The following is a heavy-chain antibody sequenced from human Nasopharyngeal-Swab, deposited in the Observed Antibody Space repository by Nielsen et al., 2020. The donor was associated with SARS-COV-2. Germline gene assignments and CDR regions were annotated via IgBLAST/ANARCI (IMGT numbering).Heavy chain of an antibody. J-gene: IGHJ4*02. CDR2: NVPALGLP. CDR1: RYTFTNSA. Sequence: SSVPVSCMTSRYTFTNSALSWLRQAPGQGLEWMGGNVPALGLPNYAQKFRGRVTISADRSTTTSYLELSSLRSEDTAIYYCAREGEYGAYDAPDYWGQGTLVTVSS. V-gene: IGHV1-69*10. D-gene: IGHD5-12*01. CDR3: AREGEYGAYDAPDY.